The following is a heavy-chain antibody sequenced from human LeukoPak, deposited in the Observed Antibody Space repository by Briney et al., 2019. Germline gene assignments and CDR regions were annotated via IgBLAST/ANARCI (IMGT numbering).Heavy chain of an antibody. CDR1: GDSISSSSY. Sequence: SETLSLTCTVSGDSISSSSYWSWIRQPPGKGLEWIGYIYYSGSTNYNPSLKSRVTISVDTSKNQFSLKLSSVTAADTAVYYCARTPYCSSTSCYEYYGMDVWGQGTTVTVSS. D-gene: IGHD2-2*01. CDR3: ARTPYCSSTSCYEYYGMDV. V-gene: IGHV4-61*01. CDR2: IYYSGST. J-gene: IGHJ6*02.